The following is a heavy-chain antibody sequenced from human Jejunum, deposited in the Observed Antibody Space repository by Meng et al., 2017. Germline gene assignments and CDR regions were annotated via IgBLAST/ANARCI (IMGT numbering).Heavy chain of an antibody. V-gene: IGHV3-74*01. CDR3: ARDWDWVVWDY. CDR1: GFTVSTYA. Sequence: VQLVESGGGLVQPGGSLTLSCAASGFTVSTYAMHWVRQAPGKGLVWVSQIKPDGRTTAYADSVKGRFTISRDDAKNTVYLEMNSLRAEDASVYYCARDWDWVVWDYWGQGTLVTGSS. D-gene: IGHD3/OR15-3a*01. CDR2: IKPDGRTT. J-gene: IGHJ4*02.